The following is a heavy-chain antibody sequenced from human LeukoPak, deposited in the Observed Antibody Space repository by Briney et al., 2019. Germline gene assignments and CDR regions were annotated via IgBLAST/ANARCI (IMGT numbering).Heavy chain of an antibody. J-gene: IGHJ4*02. V-gene: IGHV4-39*07. CDR1: GGSIKINNYY. CDR3: ARAVGYYGSGAFLFYFDY. Sequence: SETLSLTCAVSGGSIKINNYYWGWIRQPPGKGLEWIGSIYYSGTTYYNPSLKSRVTISVDTSKNQFSLKLSSVTAADTAVYYCARAVGYYGSGAFLFYFDYWGQGTLVTVSS. CDR2: IYYSGTT. D-gene: IGHD3-10*01.